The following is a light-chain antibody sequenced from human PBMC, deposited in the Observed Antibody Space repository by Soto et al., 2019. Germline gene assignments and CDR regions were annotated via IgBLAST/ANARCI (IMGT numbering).Light chain of an antibody. CDR1: QSVAGN. CDR3: QQYYDWPRT. Sequence: EIVMTQSPATLSMSPGERATLSCRASQSVAGNLVWYQQIPGQAPRLLIYNTFTRATGIPARFSGSGSGTEFTLTISSLQSEDFAVYYCQQYYDWPRTFGQGTKVEIK. V-gene: IGKV3-15*01. CDR2: NTF. J-gene: IGKJ1*01.